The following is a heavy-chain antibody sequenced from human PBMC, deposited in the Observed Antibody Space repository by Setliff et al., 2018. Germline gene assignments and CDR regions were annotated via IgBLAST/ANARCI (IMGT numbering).Heavy chain of an antibody. Sequence: SETLSLTCNVSGGSVSSGYYYWDWIRQPPGKGLEWIGTVYYTGRTYYNPSLKSRVTIAVDAPDNPFSLKLRSVTAADTAVYYCARAPNDLGVDWLFNNYFDYWGHGTLVTVSS. CDR1: GGSVSSGYYY. CDR3: ARAPNDLGVDWLFNNYFDY. J-gene: IGHJ4*01. CDR2: VYYTGRT. D-gene: IGHD3-9*01. V-gene: IGHV4-39*02.